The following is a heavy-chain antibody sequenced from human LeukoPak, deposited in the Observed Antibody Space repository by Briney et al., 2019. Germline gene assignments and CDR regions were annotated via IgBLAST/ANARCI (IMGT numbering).Heavy chain of an antibody. D-gene: IGHD4-23*01. J-gene: IGHJ4*02. CDR3: ATVATVVTPYYFDY. CDR1: GYTLTELS. Sequence: ASVKVSCKVSGYTLTELSMHWVRQAPGKGLEWMGGFDPEDGETIYAQKFQGKVTMTEDTSTDTAYMELSSLRSEDTAVYYCATVATVVTPYYFDYWGQGTLVTVSS. V-gene: IGHV1-24*01. CDR2: FDPEDGET.